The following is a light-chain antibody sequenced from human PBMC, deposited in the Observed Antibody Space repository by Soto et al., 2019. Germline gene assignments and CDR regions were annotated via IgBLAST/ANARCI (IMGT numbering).Light chain of an antibody. CDR1: QSVSASY. V-gene: IGKV3-20*01. J-gene: IGKJ1*01. CDR2: DVS. Sequence: EVVLTQSPGTLSLSPGERATLSCRASQSVSASYLAWYQQKPGQSPRLLIFDVSTRATGIPDRFSGSGSGTDFTLTISSLEPEDFAVYYCHQYRSTPWTFGPGSKVEIK. CDR3: HQYRSTPWT.